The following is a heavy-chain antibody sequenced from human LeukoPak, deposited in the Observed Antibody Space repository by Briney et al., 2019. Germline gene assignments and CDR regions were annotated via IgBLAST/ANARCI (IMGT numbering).Heavy chain of an antibody. D-gene: IGHD5-18*01. CDR3: ARDYVDTAMGL. CDR2: MNPNSGNT. V-gene: IGHV1-8*01. Sequence: ASVRVSCKASGYTFTSYDINWVRQAPGQGLEWMGWMNPNSGNTGYAQKFQGRVTMTRNTSISTAYMELSSLRSEDTAVYYCARDYVDTAMGLWGQGTLVTVSS. CDR1: GYTFTSYD. J-gene: IGHJ4*02.